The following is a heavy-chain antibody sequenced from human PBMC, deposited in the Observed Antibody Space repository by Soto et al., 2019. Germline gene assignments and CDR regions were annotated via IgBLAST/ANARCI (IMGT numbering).Heavy chain of an antibody. V-gene: IGHV1-69*06. Sequence: SVKVSCKASGGTFSSYAISWVRQAPGQGLEWMGGIIPIFGTANYAQKFQGRVTITADKSTSTAYMELSSLRSEDTAVYYCARDRTNCTGGSCYTDFDYWGQGTRVTVSS. D-gene: IGHD2-15*01. CDR3: ARDRTNCTGGSCYTDFDY. J-gene: IGHJ4*02. CDR2: IIPIFGTA. CDR1: GGTFSSYA.